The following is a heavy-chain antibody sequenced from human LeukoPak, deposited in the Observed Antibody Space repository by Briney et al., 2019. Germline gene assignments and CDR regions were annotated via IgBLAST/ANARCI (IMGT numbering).Heavy chain of an antibody. D-gene: IGHD3-10*01. CDR2: IYYSGSM. CDR1: GDSISSSSYY. J-gene: IGHJ5*02. V-gene: IGHV4-39*01. CDR3: AGQARYFSDSGNT. Sequence: PSETLSLTCTVSGDSISSSSYYWGWTRQPPGKGLEWIGSIYYSGSMYYNPSLKSRVTISVDTSKNQFSLKLNSVTAADTAVYYCAGQARYFSDSGNTWGQGTLVTVSS.